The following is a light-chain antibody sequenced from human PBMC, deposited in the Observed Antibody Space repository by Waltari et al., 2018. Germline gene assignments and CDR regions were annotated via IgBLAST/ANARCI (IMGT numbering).Light chain of an antibody. CDR1: QRLVHSDGKTY. J-gene: IGKJ1*01. Sequence: DIVMTQTPLSSLVTLGQPASIPCRSSQRLVHSDGKTYLSWLQQRPGQPPRLLIYQISKRFSGVPDRFSGSGAGTDFTLKISRVEAEDVAIYYCLQTSQFTWTFGQGTKVEIE. CDR2: QIS. CDR3: LQTSQFTWT. V-gene: IGKV2-24*01.